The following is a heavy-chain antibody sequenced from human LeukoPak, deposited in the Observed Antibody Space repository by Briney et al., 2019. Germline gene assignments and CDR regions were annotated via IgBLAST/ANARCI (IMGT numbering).Heavy chain of an antibody. D-gene: IGHD3-22*01. V-gene: IGHV4-4*07. CDR3: ARLKYYDSTGYSPGYYMDV. CDR1: GGSIINYY. J-gene: IGHJ6*03. CDR2: IYITGST. Sequence: SETLSLTCSVAGGSIINYYWSWIRQSAGTGLEWVGRIYITGSTTYNPSLQGRLSMSVDTSKNQFSLRLRSVSAADTAVYYCARLKYYDSTGYSPGYYMDVWGKGITVSVSS.